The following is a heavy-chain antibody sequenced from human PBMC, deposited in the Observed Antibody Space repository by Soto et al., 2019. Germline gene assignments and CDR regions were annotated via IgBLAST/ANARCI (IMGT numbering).Heavy chain of an antibody. D-gene: IGHD2-15*01. Sequence: EVQLVESGGGLVQPGGSLKLSCAASGFTFSGSAMHWVRQASGKGLEWVGRIRSKANSYATAYAASVKGRFTISRDDSKSTAYLQMNSLTTEDTAVYYCTRGTYCSGGSCYSGHWGQGTLVTVCS. J-gene: IGHJ4*02. CDR2: IRSKANSYAT. CDR3: TRGTYCSGGSCYSGH. CDR1: GFTFSGSA. V-gene: IGHV3-73*01.